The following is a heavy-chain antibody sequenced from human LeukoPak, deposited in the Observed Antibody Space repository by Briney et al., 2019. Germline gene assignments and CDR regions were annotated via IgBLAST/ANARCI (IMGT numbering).Heavy chain of an antibody. Sequence: ASVKVSCKASGYTFTSYDINWVRQATGQGLEWMGWMNPNSGNTGYAQKFQGRVTITRNTSISTAYMELSSLRSEDTAVYYCARTQPTGYPYYYYMDVWGKGTTVTVSS. D-gene: IGHD3-9*01. V-gene: IGHV1-8*03. CDR3: ARTQPTGYPYYYYMDV. CDR2: MNPNSGNT. J-gene: IGHJ6*03. CDR1: GYTFTSYD.